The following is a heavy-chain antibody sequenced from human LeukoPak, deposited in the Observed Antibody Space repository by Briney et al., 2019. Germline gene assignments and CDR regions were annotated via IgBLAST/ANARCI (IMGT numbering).Heavy chain of an antibody. CDR2: ISSSSSYT. Sequence: GGSLRLSCAASGFTFSDYYMSWIRQAPGKGLEWVPYISSSSSYTNYADSVKGRFTISRDNAKNSLYLQMNSLRAEDTAVYYCARDDYGDNPLDYWGQGTLVTVSS. J-gene: IGHJ4*02. CDR3: ARDDYGDNPLDY. CDR1: GFTFSDYY. D-gene: IGHD4-17*01. V-gene: IGHV3-11*06.